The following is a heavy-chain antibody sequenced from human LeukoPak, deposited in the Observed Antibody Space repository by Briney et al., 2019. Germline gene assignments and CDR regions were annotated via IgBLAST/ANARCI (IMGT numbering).Heavy chain of an antibody. CDR3: AREAEYCTNGVCYKGFDY. D-gene: IGHD2-8*01. CDR1: GGSFSGYF. Sequence: KPSETLSLTCAVYGGSFSGYFWSWIRQPPGKGLEWIGYIYYSGSTYYNPSLKSRVTISVDTSKNQFSLKLSSVTAADTAVYYCAREAEYCTNGVCYKGFDYWGQGTLVTVSS. V-gene: IGHV4-30-4*08. J-gene: IGHJ4*02. CDR2: IYYSGST.